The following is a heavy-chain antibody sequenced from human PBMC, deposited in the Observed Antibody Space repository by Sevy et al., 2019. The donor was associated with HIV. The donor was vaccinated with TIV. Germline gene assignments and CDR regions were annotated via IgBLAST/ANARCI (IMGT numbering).Heavy chain of an antibody. V-gene: IGHV3-30*03. CDR3: ASDSGYSSGWYVGTY. D-gene: IGHD6-19*01. J-gene: IGHJ4*02. CDR2: ISFDGSEE. CDR1: GFSFSSHG. Sequence: GGSLRLSCAASGFSFSSHGMHWVRQAPGKGLEWVAVISFDGSEEYKADSVKGRFTISRDNSKNTLYLQMNSLRAEDTTVDYSASDSGYSSGWYVGTYWGQRTLVTVSS.